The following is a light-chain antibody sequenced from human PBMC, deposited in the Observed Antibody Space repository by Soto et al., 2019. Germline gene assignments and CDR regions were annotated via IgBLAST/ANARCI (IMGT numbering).Light chain of an antibody. J-gene: IGLJ1*01. CDR3: SSYTSSTGV. CDR2: EVS. Sequence: QSALTQPASVSGSPGQSITISCTGTSSDVGGYNYVSWYQQHPGKAPKLMIYEVSYRPSGVSNRFSGSKSGNTASLTISGLQAEYEADYYCSSYTSSTGVFGTGTKLTVL. V-gene: IGLV2-14*01. CDR1: SSDVGGYNY.